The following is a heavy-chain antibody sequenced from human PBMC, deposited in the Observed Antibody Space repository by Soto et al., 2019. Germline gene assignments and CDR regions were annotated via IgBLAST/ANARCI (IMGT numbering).Heavy chain of an antibody. CDR2: IYYSGST. CDR3: ARVKQWELLRYFDY. D-gene: IGHD1-26*01. V-gene: IGHV4-59*02. Sequence: PSXSQPLTCTYAGGSVIICYWILNTQPPGKGLEWIGYIYYSGSTNYNPSLKSRVTISVDTSKNQFSLKLSSVTAADTAVYYCARVKQWELLRYFDYWGQGALVPV. J-gene: IGHJ4*02. CDR1: GGSVIICY.